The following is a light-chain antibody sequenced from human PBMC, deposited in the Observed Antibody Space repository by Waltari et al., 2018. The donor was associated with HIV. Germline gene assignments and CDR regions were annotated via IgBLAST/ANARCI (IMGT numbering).Light chain of an antibody. CDR2: WAS. Sequence: DIVLTQSPDSLAVSLGARATIHCKSRQSLLYSANNKNYLAWSQQRPGQPPKLLIYWASARESGVPDRFSGSGSGTDFTLTISSLQADDVAVYYCHQYFSAPWTFGQGTKVEIK. CDR1: QSLLYSANNKNY. CDR3: HQYFSAPWT. V-gene: IGKV4-1*01. J-gene: IGKJ1*01.